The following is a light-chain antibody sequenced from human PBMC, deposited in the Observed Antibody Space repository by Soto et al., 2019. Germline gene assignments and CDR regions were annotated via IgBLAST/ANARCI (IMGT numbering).Light chain of an antibody. J-gene: IGLJ1*01. CDR1: SSDVGGYNY. CDR2: DVS. V-gene: IGLV2-14*03. Sequence: QSALTQPASVSGSPGQSITITWTVTSSDVGGYNYVSWYQQHPGKAPKLMIYDVSNRPSGVSNRFSGSKSGNTASLTISGLQAEDEADYYCSSYTSSITPYVFGTGTKLTVL. CDR3: SSYTSSITPYV.